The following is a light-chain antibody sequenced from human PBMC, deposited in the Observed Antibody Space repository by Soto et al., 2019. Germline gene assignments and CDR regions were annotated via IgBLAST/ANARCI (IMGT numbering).Light chain of an antibody. J-gene: IGKJ1*01. CDR1: QSVNSK. V-gene: IGKV3D-15*01. Sequence: EIVMTQSPATLSVSPGDRVTLSCRASQSVNSKLAWYQHNPGQAPRLLIYDASTRAAGIPARFSGSGSGTEFTLTISSLQSEDFAVYYCQQYNTWLWTFGQGTKLEIK. CDR3: QQYNTWLWT. CDR2: DAS.